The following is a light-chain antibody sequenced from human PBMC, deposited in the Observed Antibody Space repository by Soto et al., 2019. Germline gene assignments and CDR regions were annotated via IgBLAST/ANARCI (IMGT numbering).Light chain of an antibody. Sequence: EIVLTQSPGTLSLSPGERATLSCRASQSVNSNYLAWYQRKPGQAPRLLIYGASNRATDIPYRFSASGSGTDFTLTITRLEAEDFAVYYCQQYDSTSPTFGQGTKVEVK. V-gene: IGKV3-20*01. J-gene: IGKJ1*01. CDR1: QSVNSNY. CDR2: GAS. CDR3: QQYDSTSPT.